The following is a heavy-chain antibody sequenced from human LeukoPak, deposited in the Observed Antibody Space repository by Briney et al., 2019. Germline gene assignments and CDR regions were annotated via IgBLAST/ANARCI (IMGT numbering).Heavy chain of an antibody. Sequence: GGSLRLSCAVSGFTFTSYAMNWVRQAPGKGLEWVSYISSSGSIISYGDSVKGRFTISRDNAKNSLYLEMNSLTAEDTAVYYCARDRTGYYYFDYWGQGTLVTVSS. V-gene: IGHV3-48*03. J-gene: IGHJ4*02. CDR3: ARDRTGYYYFDY. CDR1: GFTFTSYA. CDR2: ISSSGSII. D-gene: IGHD3-9*01.